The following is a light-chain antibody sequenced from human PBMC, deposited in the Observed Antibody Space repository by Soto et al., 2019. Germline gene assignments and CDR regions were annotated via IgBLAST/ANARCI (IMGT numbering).Light chain of an antibody. CDR3: QQYGYPQWT. CDR2: GAS. J-gene: IGKJ1*01. CDR1: QSVTNSY. Sequence: EIVMTQSAVTLSVSPGERATLSCRASQSVTNSYLAWYQQKPGQAPRLLIFGASTRAAGIPARFSGSGSGTEFTLTISSLQSEDFAVYYCQQYGYPQWTFGPGTKVDIK. V-gene: IGKV3-15*01.